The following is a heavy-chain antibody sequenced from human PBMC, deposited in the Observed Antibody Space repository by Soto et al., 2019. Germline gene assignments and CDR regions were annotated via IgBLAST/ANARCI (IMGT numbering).Heavy chain of an antibody. J-gene: IGHJ4*02. CDR3: ARGFIPENY. Sequence: ASVKVSCKTSGYSFSDYGVSWVRQAPGQGLEWMGWINTHNGNTKYEHKFQGRVTLTTDASTRTVFLELTSLKFDDAAVYYCARGFIPENYWGQGTRVTVSS. D-gene: IGHD2-2*01. V-gene: IGHV1-18*01. CDR1: GYSFSDYG. CDR2: INTHNGNT.